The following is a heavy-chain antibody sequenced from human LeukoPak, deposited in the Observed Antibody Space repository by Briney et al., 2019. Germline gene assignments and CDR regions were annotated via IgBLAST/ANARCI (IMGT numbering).Heavy chain of an antibody. D-gene: IGHD5-18*01. Sequence: QAGGTVRLSCAASGFTFSTYEMNWDRQAPGKGLEWVSYIRSSGSSKYYAEFVKVRFTISRENAKNSLFLEMNRLRAEDTAVYYCARKGGYGLDFDYWGQGTLVADPS. CDR2: IRSSGSSK. V-gene: IGHV3-48*03. CDR3: ARKGGYGLDFDY. CDR1: GFTFSTYE. J-gene: IGHJ4*02.